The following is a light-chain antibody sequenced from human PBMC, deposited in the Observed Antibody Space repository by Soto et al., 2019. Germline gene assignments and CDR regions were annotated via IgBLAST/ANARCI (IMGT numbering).Light chain of an antibody. Sequence: DIQMTQSPSTLSASVGDRVTITCRASQSISSWLAWYQQKPGKAPKLLIYKASSLDSGVPSRFSGSGSGTDFTLTISSLQPDDFATYYCQQYTNYPITFGQGTRLE. CDR2: KAS. CDR3: QQYTNYPIT. J-gene: IGKJ5*01. V-gene: IGKV1-5*03. CDR1: QSISSW.